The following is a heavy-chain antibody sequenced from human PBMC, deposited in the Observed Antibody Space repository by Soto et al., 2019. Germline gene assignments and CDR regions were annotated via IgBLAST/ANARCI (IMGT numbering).Heavy chain of an antibody. V-gene: IGHV1-69*12. CDR3: GMVRGVWGGMDG. CDR2: IIPIFGTA. D-gene: IGHD3-10*01. CDR1: GGTFSSYA. J-gene: IGHJ6*01. Sequence: QVQLVQSGAEVKKPGSSVKVSCKASGGTFSSYAISWVRQAPGQGLEWMGGIIPIFGTANYAQKFQGRVTIXAXXATSTAYMVVSSLRCEDTDVYYCGMVRGVWGGMDGWGQGTTVTVCS.